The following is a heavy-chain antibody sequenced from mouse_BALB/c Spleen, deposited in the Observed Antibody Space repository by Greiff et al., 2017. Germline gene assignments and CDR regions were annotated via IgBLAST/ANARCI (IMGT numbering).Heavy chain of an antibody. J-gene: IGHJ3*01. CDR1: GDSITSGY. Sequence: EVQLQESGPSLVKPSQTLSLTCSVTGDSITSGYWNWIRKFTGNKLEYMGYISYSGSTYYNPSLKSRISITRDTSKNQYYLQLNSVTTEDTATYYCARSLTGSSWFAYWGQGTLVTVSA. D-gene: IGHD4-1*01. V-gene: IGHV3-8*02. CDR3: ARSLTGSSWFAY. CDR2: ISYSGST.